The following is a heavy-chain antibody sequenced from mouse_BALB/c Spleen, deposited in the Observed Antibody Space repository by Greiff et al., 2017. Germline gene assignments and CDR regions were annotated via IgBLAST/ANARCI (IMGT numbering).Heavy chain of an antibody. J-gene: IGHJ2*01. Sequence: EVKLVESGPELEKPGASVKISCKGSGYSFTGYNMNWVKQSNGKSLEWIGNIDPYYGGTSYNQKFKGKATLTVDKSSSTAYMQLKSLTSEDSAVYYCARENTMVDLYFDYWGQGTTLTVSS. CDR1: GYSFTGYN. V-gene: IGHV1-39*01. CDR3: ARENTMVDLYFDY. D-gene: IGHD2-1*01. CDR2: IDPYYGGT.